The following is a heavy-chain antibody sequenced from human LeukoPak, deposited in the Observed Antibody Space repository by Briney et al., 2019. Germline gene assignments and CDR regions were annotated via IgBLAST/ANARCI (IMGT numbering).Heavy chain of an antibody. CDR3: APANRLTRDSSGYYPDS. CDR2: FDPEDGEI. Sequence: ASVKVSCKVSGYTLTELSTHWVRQAPGKGLEWMGGFDPEDGEIVYAQNYQGRFTMTEDTSTDKAYMELSSLRSEDTAIYYCAPANRLTRDSSGYYPDSWGQGTLVTVSS. D-gene: IGHD3-22*01. J-gene: IGHJ4*02. CDR1: GYTLTELS. V-gene: IGHV1-24*01.